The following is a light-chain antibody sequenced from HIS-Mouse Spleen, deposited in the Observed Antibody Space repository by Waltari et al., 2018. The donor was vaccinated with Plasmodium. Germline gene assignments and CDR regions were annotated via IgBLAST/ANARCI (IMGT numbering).Light chain of an antibody. CDR1: ALPTKY. V-gene: IGLV3-10*01. J-gene: IGLJ3*02. CDR2: EDS. Sequence: SYELTQPPSVSVSTGQTARINCPGDALPTKYPSWYQQKSGQAPVLVIYEDSKRPSGIPERFSGSSSGTMATLTISGAQVEDEADYYCYSTNSSGNHRVFGGGTKLTVL. CDR3: YSTNSSGNHRV.